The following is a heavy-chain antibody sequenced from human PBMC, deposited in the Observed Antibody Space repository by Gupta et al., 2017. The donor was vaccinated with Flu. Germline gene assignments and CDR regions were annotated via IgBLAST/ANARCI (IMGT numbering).Heavy chain of an antibody. CDR2: IHHSGST. V-gene: IGHV4-34*01. J-gene: IGHJ4*02. CDR3: ARGRLVTCDSDFWSGYSTATDFDY. Sequence: SGEIHHSGSTNYHPSLKSRVTISGDTSKHLFSLKLSSVTAADTAVYYCARGRLVTCDSDFWSGYSTATDFDYWGQGTLVTVSS. D-gene: IGHD3-3*01.